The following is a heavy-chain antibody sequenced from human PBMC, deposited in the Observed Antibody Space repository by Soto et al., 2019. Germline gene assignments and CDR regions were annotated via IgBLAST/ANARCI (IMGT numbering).Heavy chain of an antibody. Sequence: QVQLQESGPGLVKPSETLSLICTVSGASISTYYWSWIRQPPGKGLEWIAYIYYSGTTHYNPSLLXRXTXSXXTSTNQFSLTLRSVTAADTAVYYCAGMRSRWSIAYWGQGTLVTVSS. CDR2: IYYSGTT. CDR1: GASISTYY. D-gene: IGHD6-13*01. V-gene: IGHV4-59*08. J-gene: IGHJ4*02. CDR3: AGMRSRWSIAY.